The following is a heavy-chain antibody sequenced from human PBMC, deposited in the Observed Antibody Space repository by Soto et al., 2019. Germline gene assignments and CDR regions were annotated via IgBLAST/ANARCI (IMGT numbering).Heavy chain of an antibody. CDR2: ISGSGGST. CDR1: GFTFSSYA. J-gene: IGHJ6*03. D-gene: IGHD4-17*01. CDR3: AGTGDYAYYYYYYMDV. V-gene: IGHV3-23*01. Sequence: GGSLRLSCAASGFTFSSYAMSWVRQAPGKGLEWVSAISGSGGSTYYADSVKGRFTISRDNSKNTLYLQMNSLRAEDTAVYYCAGTGDYAYYYYYYMDVWGKGTTVTVSS.